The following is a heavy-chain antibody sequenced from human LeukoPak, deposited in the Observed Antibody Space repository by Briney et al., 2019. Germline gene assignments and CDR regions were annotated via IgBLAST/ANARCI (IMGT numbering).Heavy chain of an antibody. CDR3: ARGGIGYCTSSNCYFDY. D-gene: IGHD2-2*01. CDR2: KHYRSKWYD. Sequence: SQTLSLTCAISGDSVSSNSAAWNWIRQSPSRGLEWLGTKHYRSKWYDNYAVSVKSRITINPDTSRNQFSLQLNSVSPEDTAIYYCARGGIGYCTSSNCYFDYWGQGSLVSVSP. CDR1: GDSVSSNSAA. V-gene: IGHV6-1*01. J-gene: IGHJ4*02.